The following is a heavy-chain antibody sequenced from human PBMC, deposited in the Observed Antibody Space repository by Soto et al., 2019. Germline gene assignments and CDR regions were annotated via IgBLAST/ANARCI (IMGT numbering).Heavy chain of an antibody. Sequence: EVQLVESGGGLIQSGGSLRLSCAVSGVTVSDSYINWVRQAPGRGLEWVSVTYNGGTTFYADSVRGRFTISKDTSKNTVFLQMNSLATEDTALYFCAKSDKGVFGVVMSPALDPFDVWGQGTLVAVSS. CDR2: TYNGGTT. CDR3: AKSDKGVFGVVMSPALDPFDV. V-gene: IGHV3-53*01. D-gene: IGHD3-3*01. J-gene: IGHJ3*01. CDR1: GVTVSDSY.